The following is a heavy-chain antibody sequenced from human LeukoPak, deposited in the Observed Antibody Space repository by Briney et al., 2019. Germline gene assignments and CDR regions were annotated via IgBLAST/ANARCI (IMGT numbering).Heavy chain of an antibody. CDR1: GGSISSYY. CDR2: IYTSGST. Sequence: SETLSLTCTVSGGSISSYYWSWIRQPAGKGLEWIGRIYTSGSTNYNPSLKSRVTISVDKSKNQFSLKLSSVTAADTAVYYCARRDKDSSGWYYFGYWGQGTLVTVSS. D-gene: IGHD6-19*01. CDR3: ARRDKDSSGWYYFGY. J-gene: IGHJ4*02. V-gene: IGHV4-4*07.